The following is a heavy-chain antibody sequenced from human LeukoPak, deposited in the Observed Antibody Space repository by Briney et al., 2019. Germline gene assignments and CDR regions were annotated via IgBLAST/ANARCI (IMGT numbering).Heavy chain of an antibody. V-gene: IGHV3-53*01. Sequence: GGSLRLSCAASGFTFSSYAMSWVRQAPGKGLEWVSVIYSGGSTYYADSVKGRFTISRDNSKNTLYLQMNSLRAEDTAVYYCARAYRYGFDYWGQGTLVTVSS. J-gene: IGHJ4*02. D-gene: IGHD5-18*01. CDR3: ARAYRYGFDY. CDR1: GFTFSSYA. CDR2: IYSGGST.